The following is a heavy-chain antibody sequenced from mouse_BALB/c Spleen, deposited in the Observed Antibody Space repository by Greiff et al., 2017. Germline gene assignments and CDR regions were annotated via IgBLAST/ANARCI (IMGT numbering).Heavy chain of an antibody. CDR3: ARGGGLPAWFAY. CDR2: ISYSGST. V-gene: IGHV3-2*02. Sequence: EVQLQESGPGLVKPSQSLSLTCTVTGYSITSDYAWNWIRQFPGNKLEWMGYISYSGSTSYNPSLKSRISITRDTSKNQFFLQLNSVTTEDTATYYCARGGGLPAWFAYWGQGTLVTVSA. CDR1: GYSITSDYA. J-gene: IGHJ3*01. D-gene: IGHD2-4*01.